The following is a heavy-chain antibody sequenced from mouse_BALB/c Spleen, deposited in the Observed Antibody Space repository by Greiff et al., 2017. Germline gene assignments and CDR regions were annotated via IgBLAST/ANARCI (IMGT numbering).Heavy chain of an antibody. CDR2: ISNGGGST. Sequence: EVMLVESGGGLVQPGGSLKLSCAASGFTFSSYTMSWVRQTPEKRLEWVAYISNGGGSTYYPDTVKGRFTISRDNAKNTLYLQMSSLKSEDTAMYYCARHGSLLRLLYAMDYWGQGTSVTVSS. D-gene: IGHD1-2*01. CDR1: GFTFSSYT. J-gene: IGHJ4*01. CDR3: ARHGSLLRLLYAMDY. V-gene: IGHV5-12-2*01.